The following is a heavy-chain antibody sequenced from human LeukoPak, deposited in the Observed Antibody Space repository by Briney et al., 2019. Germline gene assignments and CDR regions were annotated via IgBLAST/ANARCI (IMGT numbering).Heavy chain of an antibody. D-gene: IGHD1-26*01. V-gene: IGHV3-74*01. CDR2: INSDGSST. Sequence: GGSLRLSCAASGFTFSSYWMHWVRQAPGKGLAWVSRINSDGSSTSYADSVKGRFTISRDNAKNTLYLQMNSLRAEDTAVYYCARSGYSGSYFDYWGQGTLVTVSS. CDR1: GFTFSSYW. CDR3: ARSGYSGSYFDY. J-gene: IGHJ4*02.